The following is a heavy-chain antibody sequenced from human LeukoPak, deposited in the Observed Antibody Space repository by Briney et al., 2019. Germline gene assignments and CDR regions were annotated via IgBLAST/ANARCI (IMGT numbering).Heavy chain of an antibody. D-gene: IGHD2-15*01. CDR3: ARDSSSGGIRKFDY. Sequence: ASVKVSCKASGYTFIAYHLHWVRQTPGQGLEWMGRINPNSGDTNYAQKLQGRVTMTTDTSTSTAYMELRSLRSDDTAVYYCARDSSSGGIRKFDYWGQGTLVTVSS. CDR1: GYTFIAYH. CDR2: INPNSGDT. V-gene: IGHV1-2*06. J-gene: IGHJ4*02.